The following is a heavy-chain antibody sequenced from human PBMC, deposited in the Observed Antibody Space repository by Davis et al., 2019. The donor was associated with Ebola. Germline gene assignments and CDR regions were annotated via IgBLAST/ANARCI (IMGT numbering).Heavy chain of an antibody. CDR1: GFTFSSYG. CDR2: ISGSGGST. Sequence: PGGSLRLSCAASGFTFSSYGMHWVRQAPGKGLEWVSAISGSGGSTYYADSVKGRFTISRDNSKNTLYLQMNSLRAEDTAVYYCAKGLYSNLYYFDYWGQGTLVTVSS. CDR3: AKGLYSNLYYFDY. D-gene: IGHD4-11*01. V-gene: IGHV3-23*01. J-gene: IGHJ4*02.